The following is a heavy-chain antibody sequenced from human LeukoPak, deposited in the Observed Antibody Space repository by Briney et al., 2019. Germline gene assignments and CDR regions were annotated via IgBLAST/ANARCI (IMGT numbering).Heavy chain of an antibody. CDR2: IYHTGIT. CDR1: GYSINNGHH. Sequence: SETLSLTCTVSGYSINNGHHWGWIRQPPGKGLEWIGRIYHTGITYYNPSLKSRVTMSVDTSKNQFSLKLSSVTAADTAVYYCARDGRSAPDAYYYYMDVWGKGTTVTVSS. D-gene: IGHD1-26*01. CDR3: ARDGRSAPDAYYYYMDV. J-gene: IGHJ6*03. V-gene: IGHV4-38-2*02.